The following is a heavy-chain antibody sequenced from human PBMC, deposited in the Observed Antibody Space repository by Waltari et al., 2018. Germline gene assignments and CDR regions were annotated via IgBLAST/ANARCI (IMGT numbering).Heavy chain of an antibody. J-gene: IGHJ3*02. CDR1: GGSISSHY. Sequence: QVQLQESGPGLVKPSETLSLTCTVSGGSISSHYWSWIRQPPGKGLEWIGYIYYSGNTNYNPSLKSRVTISVDTSKNQFSLKLSSVTAADTAVYYCARDQAPVGGDAFDIWGQGTMVTVSS. V-gene: IGHV4-59*11. CDR2: IYYSGNT. CDR3: ARDQAPVGGDAFDI.